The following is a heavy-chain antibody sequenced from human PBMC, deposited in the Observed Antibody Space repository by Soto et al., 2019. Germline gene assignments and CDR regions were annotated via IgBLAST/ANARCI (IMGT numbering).Heavy chain of an antibody. CDR3: ARLPGYCSGDSCGIAY. V-gene: IGHV4-39*01. CDR1: GSAISSRSYY. D-gene: IGHD2-15*01. Sequence: SDTLCIPCTVSGSAISSRSYYWGLICQPPGKGLEWIGSLYYSGSTYYNLSLNSRVTISVDTSKNQFSLKLSSVTAADTAVYFCARLPGYCSGDSCGIAYWAQGTLVTVS. CDR2: LYYSGST. J-gene: IGHJ4*02.